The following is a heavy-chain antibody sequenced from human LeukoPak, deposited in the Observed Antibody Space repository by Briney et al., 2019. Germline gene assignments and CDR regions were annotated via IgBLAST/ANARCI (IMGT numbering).Heavy chain of an antibody. CDR1: GFTFRNYW. Sequence: PGGSLRLSCAAPGFTFRNYWMHWIRQAPGKGLVWVSRIKGDGSHTIYADSVKGRFTISRDNAKNTLYLQMKSLRVEDTALYYCVRDWDHFDFDSWGQGTLVTVSS. CDR3: VRDWDHFDFDS. CDR2: IKGDGSHT. J-gene: IGHJ5*01. V-gene: IGHV3-74*01. D-gene: IGHD1-26*01.